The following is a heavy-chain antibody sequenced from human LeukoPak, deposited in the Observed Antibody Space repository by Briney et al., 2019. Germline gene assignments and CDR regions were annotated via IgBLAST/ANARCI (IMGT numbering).Heavy chain of an antibody. CDR3: ARDRYYGSGIFDY. V-gene: IGHV3-7*01. CDR2: IKQDGSEK. J-gene: IGHJ4*02. Sequence: QPGGSLRLSCAASGFTFSSYWMSWVRQAPGKGLEWVANIKQDGSEKYYVGSVKGRFTISRDNAKNSLYLQMNSLRAEDTAVYYCARDRYYGSGIFDYWGQGTLVTVSS. CDR1: GFTFSSYW. D-gene: IGHD3-10*01.